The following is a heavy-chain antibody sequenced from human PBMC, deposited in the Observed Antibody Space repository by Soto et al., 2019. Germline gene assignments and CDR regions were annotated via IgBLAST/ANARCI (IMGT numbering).Heavy chain of an antibody. D-gene: IGHD2-15*01. Sequence: GGSLRLSCAASGFTFSSYWMHWVRQAPGKGLVWVSRINSDGSSTSYADSVKGRFTISRDNAKNTLYLQMNSLRAEDTAVYYCARVYCSGGSCYSGFYDYYYYYMDVWGKGTTVTVSS. V-gene: IGHV3-74*01. CDR2: INSDGSST. J-gene: IGHJ6*03. CDR1: GFTFSSYW. CDR3: ARVYCSGGSCYSGFYDYYYYYMDV.